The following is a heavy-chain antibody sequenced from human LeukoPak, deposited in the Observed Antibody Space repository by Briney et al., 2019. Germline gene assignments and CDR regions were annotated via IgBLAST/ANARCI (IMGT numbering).Heavy chain of an antibody. D-gene: IGHD5-18*01. CDR2: ITSGTTYI. CDR3: AREVDTAMALDY. Sequence: GGSLRLSCAASGFTFSDYNMNWVRQSPEKGLEWVSSITSGTTYIYYADSVRGRFTLSRDNAKNSLYLQMNSLRAEDTAVYYCAREVDTAMALDYWGQGTLVIVSS. J-gene: IGHJ4*02. V-gene: IGHV3-21*01. CDR1: GFTFSDYN.